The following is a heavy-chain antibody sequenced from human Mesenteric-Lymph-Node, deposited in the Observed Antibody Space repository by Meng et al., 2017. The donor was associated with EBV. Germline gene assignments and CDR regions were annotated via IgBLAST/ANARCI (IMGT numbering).Heavy chain of an antibody. CDR3: ASALPGLPHDS. V-gene: IGHV4-34*02. Sequence: QGQLQQWCAGLLKPSATLSRTCAVYGGSFSGYYWTWIRQPPGKGLEWIGEINHSGSTNYNPSLKSRVIISVDTSKNQFSLKLSSVTAADTAVYYCASALPGLPHDSWGQGTLVTVSS. CDR1: GGSFSGYY. CDR2: INHSGST. D-gene: IGHD5-12*01. J-gene: IGHJ4*02.